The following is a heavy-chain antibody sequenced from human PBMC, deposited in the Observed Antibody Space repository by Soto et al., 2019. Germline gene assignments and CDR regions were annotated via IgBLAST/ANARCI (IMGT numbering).Heavy chain of an antibody. Sequence: SLKVSCKASGGTFSSYAISWVRQAPGQGLEWMGGIIPIFGTANYAQKFQGRVTITADESTSTAYMELSSLRSEDTAVYYCATVQRRYCNSTTCPAHDYWGQRTQVTVSS. J-gene: IGHJ4*02. CDR1: GGTFSSYA. V-gene: IGHV1-69*13. D-gene: IGHD2-2*01. CDR3: ATVQRRYCNSTTCPAHDY. CDR2: IIPIFGTA.